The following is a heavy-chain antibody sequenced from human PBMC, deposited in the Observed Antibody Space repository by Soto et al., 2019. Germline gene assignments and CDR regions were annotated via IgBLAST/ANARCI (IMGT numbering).Heavy chain of an antibody. CDR3: ARDHYDSSGIYQGDYYYGMDV. CDR2: ISSSSSTI. Sequence: GGSLRLSCADSGFRFSSYSMSWVRQTPGKGLGWVSYISSSSSTIYYADSVKGRFTISRDNAKNSLYLQMNSLRDEDTAVYYCARDHYDSSGIYQGDYYYGMDVWGQGTTVTVSS. V-gene: IGHV3-48*02. CDR1: GFRFSSYS. D-gene: IGHD3-22*01. J-gene: IGHJ6*02.